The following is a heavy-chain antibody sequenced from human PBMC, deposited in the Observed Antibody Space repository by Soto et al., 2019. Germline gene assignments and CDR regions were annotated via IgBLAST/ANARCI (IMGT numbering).Heavy chain of an antibody. V-gene: IGHV4-34*01. J-gene: IGHJ4*02. CDR3: ARAPKVSGSSQTRPDF. CDR1: SGSFSGYY. D-gene: IGHD6-6*01. Sequence: QVQLHQWGAGLLKPSETLSLACSIYSGSFSGYYWSWIRQPPGQGLEWIGEISQSGNTNYSPSLKSRVSISIDTSKKRSSLNLASVSAADTAGYYCARAPKVSGSSQTRPDFWGQGTLVTVSS. CDR2: ISQSGNT.